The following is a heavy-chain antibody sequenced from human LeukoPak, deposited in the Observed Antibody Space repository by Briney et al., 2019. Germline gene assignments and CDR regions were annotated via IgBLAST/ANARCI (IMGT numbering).Heavy chain of an antibody. CDR3: AREYSGYSSNWYSNGLYFQH. CDR2: ISYDGSNK. D-gene: IGHD6-13*01. V-gene: IGHV3-30*04. Sequence: PGGSLRLSCAASGFTFSSYAMHWVRQAPGKGLEWVAVISYDGSNKYYADSVKGRFTISRDNSKNTLYLQMNSLRAEDTAVYYCAREYSGYSSNWYSNGLYFQHWGQGTLVTVSS. J-gene: IGHJ1*01. CDR1: GFTFSSYA.